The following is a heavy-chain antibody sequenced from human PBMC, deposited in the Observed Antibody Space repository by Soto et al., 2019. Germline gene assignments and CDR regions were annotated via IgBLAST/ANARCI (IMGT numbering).Heavy chain of an antibody. D-gene: IGHD4-17*01. CDR3: ARDNVDSGDHSRFDY. CDR1: GYTFTSYG. V-gene: IGHV1-18*01. Sequence: GASVKVSCKASGYTFTSYGISWVRQAPGQGLEWMGWISAYNGNTNYAQKLQGRVTMTTDTSTSTAYMELRSLRSDDTAVYYCARDNVDSGDHSRFDYWGHGTLVTASS. CDR2: ISAYNGNT. J-gene: IGHJ4*01.